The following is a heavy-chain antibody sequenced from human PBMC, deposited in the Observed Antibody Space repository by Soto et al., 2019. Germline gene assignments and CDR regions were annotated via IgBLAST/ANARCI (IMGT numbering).Heavy chain of an antibody. CDR2: IYYSGST. V-gene: IGHV4-59*01. Sequence: PSETLSLTCTVSGGSISSYYWSWIRQPPGKGLEWIGYIYYSGSTNYNPSLKSRVTISVDTSKNQFSLKLSSVTAADTAVYYCAREVEIVTTSGYYYYYMDVWGKGTQVTVSS. D-gene: IGHD5-12*01. CDR1: GGSISSYY. CDR3: AREVEIVTTSGYYYYYMDV. J-gene: IGHJ6*03.